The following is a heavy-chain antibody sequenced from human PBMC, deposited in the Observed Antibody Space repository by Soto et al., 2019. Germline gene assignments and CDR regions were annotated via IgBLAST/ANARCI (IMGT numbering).Heavy chain of an antibody. Sequence: SPTLSLTCAISGDSVSSNSAAWNWVRQSPSRGLEWLGRTYYRSKWKTDYAVSVRGRITINPDTSKNQFSLQLNSVTPGDTAVYYCARGDVIDIWGRATMVTVSS. V-gene: IGHV6-1*01. CDR1: GDSVSSNSAA. CDR3: ARGDVIDI. CDR2: TYYRSKWKT. J-gene: IGHJ3*02.